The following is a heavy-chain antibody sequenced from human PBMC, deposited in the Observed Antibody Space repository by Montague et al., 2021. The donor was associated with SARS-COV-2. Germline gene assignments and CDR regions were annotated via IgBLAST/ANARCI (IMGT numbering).Heavy chain of an antibody. J-gene: IGHJ4*02. V-gene: IGHV6-1*01. D-gene: IGHD6-19*01. CDR2: CHMFKKNN. Sequence: CHMFKKNNDYAPSVRGRLTVNPDASKNEFSLELNYVTPEDTAVYYCVRYSGWFYFDFWGKGTLVNVSS. CDR3: VRYSGWFYFDF.